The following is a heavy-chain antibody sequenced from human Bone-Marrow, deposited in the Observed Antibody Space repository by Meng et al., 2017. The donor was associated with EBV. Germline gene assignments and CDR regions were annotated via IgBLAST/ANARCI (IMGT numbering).Heavy chain of an antibody. V-gene: IGHV4-39*07. Sequence: PSAPPPPTCSGSRPSICSTTYSWGWIRQSPGKGLEWIGSMSYSSRTTSYNASLKTRVSISIDSSKNQFSLRLQSVTAADTAVYYCATSYGYTSTYWGPGTLVTVSS. CDR3: ATSYGYTSTY. CDR1: RPSICSTTYS. CDR2: MSYSSRTT. J-gene: IGHJ4*02. D-gene: IGHD5-18*01.